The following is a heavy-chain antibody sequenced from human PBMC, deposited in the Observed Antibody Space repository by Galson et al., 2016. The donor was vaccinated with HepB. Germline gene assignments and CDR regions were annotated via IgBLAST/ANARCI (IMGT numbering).Heavy chain of an antibody. Sequence: SLRLSCAGYGFTFSDYTVSWFRQAPGKGLEWVGFTRDKTYVGTTEYAASGKGRFTISRDDSKSIAYLQMNSLKSEDTAVYYCSRHGGEGYSSWHPGTYGMDVWGQGTTVTVSS. CDR1: GFTFSDYT. CDR3: SRHGGEGYSSWHPGTYGMDV. CDR2: TRDKTYVGTT. J-gene: IGHJ6*02. V-gene: IGHV3-49*03. D-gene: IGHD6-19*01.